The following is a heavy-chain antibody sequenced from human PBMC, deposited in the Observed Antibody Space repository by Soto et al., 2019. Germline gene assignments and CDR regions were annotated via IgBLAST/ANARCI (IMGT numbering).Heavy chain of an antibody. CDR2: IIPITGTA. CDR1: GGTFGSYA. V-gene: IGHV1-69*01. J-gene: IGHJ6*02. Sequence: QVQLVQSGAEVKKPGSSVKVSCKASGGTFGSYAISWVRQAPGQGLEWMGGIIPITGTANYAQKCRGRVTIAADESTSTVYMELSSLKSEDTAVYYCARSQGSSTSLEIYYYYYYGKDVWGQGNKVTVSS. CDR3: ARSQGSSTSLEIYYYYYYGKDV. D-gene: IGHD2-2*01.